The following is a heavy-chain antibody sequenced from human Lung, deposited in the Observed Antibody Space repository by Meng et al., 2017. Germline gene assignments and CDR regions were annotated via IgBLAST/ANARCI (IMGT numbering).Heavy chain of an antibody. CDR3: ARGPTTMAHDFDY. CDR1: GGSFSDYY. Sequence: QVQLQQWCAGLLKPSETLSLTCVVSGGSFSDYYWSWIRQPPGKGLEWIGEINHSGSTNYNPSLESRATISVDTSQNNLSLKLSSVTAADSAVYYCARGPTTMAHDFDYWCQGTLVTVSS. CDR2: INHSGST. V-gene: IGHV4-34*01. D-gene: IGHD4-11*01. J-gene: IGHJ4*02.